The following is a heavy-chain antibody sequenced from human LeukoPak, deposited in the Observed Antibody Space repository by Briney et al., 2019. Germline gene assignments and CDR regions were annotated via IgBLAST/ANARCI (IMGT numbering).Heavy chain of an antibody. CDR2: ISYDGSNK. V-gene: IGHV3-30*03. J-gene: IGHJ4*02. CDR3: AREGGDIVVVPDHEEAFDY. Sequence: GGSLRLSCAASGFTFSSYGMHWVRQAPGKGLEWVAVISYDGSNKYYADSVKGQFTISRDNSKNTLYLQMNSLRAEDTAVYYCAREGGDIVVVPDHEEAFDYWGQGTLVTVSS. CDR1: GFTFSSYG. D-gene: IGHD2-2*01.